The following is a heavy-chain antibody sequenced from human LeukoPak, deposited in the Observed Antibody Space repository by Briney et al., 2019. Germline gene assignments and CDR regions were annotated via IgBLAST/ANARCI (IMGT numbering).Heavy chain of an antibody. D-gene: IGHD3-3*01. Sequence: GGSLRLSCAASGFTFSSYSMNWVRQAPGKGLEWVSSISSSSSYIYYADSVKGRFTISRDNAKNSLYLQMNSLRAEDTAVYYCAREADFWSGYYYMHVWGKGTTVTVSS. CDR2: ISSSSSYI. CDR1: GFTFSSYS. J-gene: IGHJ6*03. V-gene: IGHV3-21*01. CDR3: AREADFWSGYYYMHV.